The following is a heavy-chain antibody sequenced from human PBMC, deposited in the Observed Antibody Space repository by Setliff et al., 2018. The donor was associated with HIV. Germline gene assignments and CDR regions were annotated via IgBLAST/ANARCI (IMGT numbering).Heavy chain of an antibody. CDR1: GYSLSTYA. CDR2: IDSNTGNR. J-gene: IGHJ6*03. Sequence: ASVKVSCKASGYSLSTYAISWVRQAPGQGLEWMGWIDSNTGNRNFAQKFRGRVTMTTDISTNTAYMEVRSLSFDDTAVYYCVRLTADRTNYYYYMDVWGKGTTVTGSS. D-gene: IGHD2-8*01. V-gene: IGHV1-18*01. CDR3: VRLTADRTNYYYYMDV.